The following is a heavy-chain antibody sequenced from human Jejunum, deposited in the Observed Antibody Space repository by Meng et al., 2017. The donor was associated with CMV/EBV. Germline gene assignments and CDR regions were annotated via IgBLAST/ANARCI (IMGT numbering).Heavy chain of an antibody. J-gene: IGHJ4*02. CDR2: ISAYNGNT. CDR1: GFIFTSYA. CDR3: AREADGATFDY. Sequence: VQLVQSGADVKKPGASVKVSCDASGFIFTSYAISWVRQAPGQGLQYMGWISAYNGNTNYAQKLQGRVTMTTDTSTSTAYMELRSLRSDDTAVYYCAREADGATFDYWGQGTLVTVSS. V-gene: IGHV1-18*01. D-gene: IGHD1-26*01.